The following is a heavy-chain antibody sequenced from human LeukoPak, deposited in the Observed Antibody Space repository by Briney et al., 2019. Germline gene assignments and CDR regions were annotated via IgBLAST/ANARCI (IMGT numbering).Heavy chain of an antibody. V-gene: IGHV4-34*01. CDR2: INHSGST. J-gene: IGHJ4*02. D-gene: IGHD3-10*01. CDR1: GGSFSGYY. CDR3: ARSPPSSGSYPD. Sequence: SETLSLTCAVYGGSFSGYYWSWIRQPPGKGLEWIGEINHSGSTNYNPSLKSRVTISVDTSKNLFSLKLSSVTAADTAVYYCARSPPSSGSYPDWGQGTLVTVSS.